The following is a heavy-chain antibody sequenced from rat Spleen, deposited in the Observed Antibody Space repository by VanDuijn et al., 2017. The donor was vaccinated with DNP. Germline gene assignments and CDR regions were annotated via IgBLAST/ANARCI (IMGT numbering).Heavy chain of an antibody. Sequence: EVQLVDSGGGLVQPGRSLKLSCVASGFTFSDYNMAWVRQAPRKGLEWVATISYDGSGTYYRESVKGRFTISRDNAKSTLFLQMDSLRSEDTATYYCARPDYWGQGVMVTVSS. CDR2: ISYDGSGT. CDR3: ARPDY. J-gene: IGHJ2*01. CDR1: GFTFSDYN. V-gene: IGHV5-7*01.